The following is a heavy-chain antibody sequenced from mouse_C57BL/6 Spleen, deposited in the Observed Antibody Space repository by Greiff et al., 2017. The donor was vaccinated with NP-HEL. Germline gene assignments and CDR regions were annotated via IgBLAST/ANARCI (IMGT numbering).Heavy chain of an antibody. Sequence: QVQLKQPGTELVKPGASVKLSCKASGYTFTSYWMHWVKQRPGQGLEWIGNINPSNGGTNYKEKFKSKATLTVDKSSSTAYMQLSSLTSEDSAVYYCARVIKDGYYGYFDVWGTGTTVTVSS. CDR3: ARVIKDGYYGYFDV. CDR2: INPSNGGT. CDR1: GYTFTSYW. D-gene: IGHD2-3*01. V-gene: IGHV1-53*01. J-gene: IGHJ1*03.